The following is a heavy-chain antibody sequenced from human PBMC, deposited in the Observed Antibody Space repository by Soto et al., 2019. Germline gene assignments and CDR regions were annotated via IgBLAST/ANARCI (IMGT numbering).Heavy chain of an antibody. J-gene: IGHJ6*03. Sequence: GGSLRLSCAASGFTFSSYDMHWVRQATGKGLEWVSAIGTAGDTYYPGSVKGRFTISRENAKNSLYLQMNSLRAGDTAVYYCARAKTTSAGYYYYYYMDVWGKGTTVTVSS. CDR2: IGTAGDT. CDR3: ARAKTTSAGYYYYYYMDV. V-gene: IGHV3-13*01. CDR1: GFTFSSYD. D-gene: IGHD6-13*01.